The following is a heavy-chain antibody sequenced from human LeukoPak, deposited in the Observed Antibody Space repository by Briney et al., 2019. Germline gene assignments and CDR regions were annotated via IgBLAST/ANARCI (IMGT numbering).Heavy chain of an antibody. CDR1: GFAFSSYG. CDR3: AKEWSGFNFDY. CDR2: IWYDGSNK. Sequence: GGSLRLSCAASGFAFSSYGMHWVRQALGKGLEWVAVIWYDGSNKYYADSVKGRFTISRDNSKNTLYLQMNSLRAEDTAVYYCAKEWSGFNFDYWGQGTLVTVSS. J-gene: IGHJ4*02. D-gene: IGHD1-1*01. V-gene: IGHV3-33*06.